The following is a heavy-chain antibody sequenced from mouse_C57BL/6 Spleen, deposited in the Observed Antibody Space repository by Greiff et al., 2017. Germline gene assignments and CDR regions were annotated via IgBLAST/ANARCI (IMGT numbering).Heavy chain of an antibody. CDR2: INPNNGGT. V-gene: IGHV1-18*01. D-gene: IGHD4-1*01. CDR1: GYTFTDYN. Sequence: VQLKESGPELVKPGASVKIPCKASGYTFTDYNMAWVKQSHGKSLEWIGDINPNNGGTIYNQKFKGKATLTVDKSSSTAYMGLRSLTSEDTAVYCYARTRNWAWYFDVWGTGTTVTVSS. J-gene: IGHJ1*03. CDR3: ARTRNWAWYFDV.